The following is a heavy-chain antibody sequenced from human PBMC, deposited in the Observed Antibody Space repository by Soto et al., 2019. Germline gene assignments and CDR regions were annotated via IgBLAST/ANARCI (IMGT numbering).Heavy chain of an antibody. CDR1: GGTFSSYA. CDR3: AAPRGPRQLQPCRSRYYFYGMDV. CDR2: IIPIFGTA. D-gene: IGHD2-2*01. V-gene: IGHV1-69*01. Sequence: QVQLVQSGAEVKKPGSSVKVSCKASGGTFSSYAISWVRQAPGQGLEWMGGIIPIFGTANYAQKFQGRVAIAADESTSTAYMGLGSMRSDDSGVYYCAAPRGPRQLQPCRSRYYFYGMDVWGQGTTATVSS. J-gene: IGHJ6*02.